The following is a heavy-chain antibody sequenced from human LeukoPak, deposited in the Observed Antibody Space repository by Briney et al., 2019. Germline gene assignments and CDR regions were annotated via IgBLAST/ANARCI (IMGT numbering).Heavy chain of an antibody. CDR2: IIPIFGTA. D-gene: IGHD3-22*01. Sequence: ASVKVSCKASGGTFSSYAISWVRQAPGQGLESMGGIIPIFGTANYAQKFQGRVTITADESTSTAYMELSSLRSEDTAVYYCATAYYYDRRDYWGQGTLVTVSS. J-gene: IGHJ4*02. CDR3: ATAYYYDRRDY. CDR1: GGTFSSYA. V-gene: IGHV1-69*13.